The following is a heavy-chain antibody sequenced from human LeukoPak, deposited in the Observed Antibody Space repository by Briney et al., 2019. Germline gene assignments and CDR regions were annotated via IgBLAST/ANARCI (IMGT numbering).Heavy chain of an antibody. V-gene: IGHV4-39*01. D-gene: IGHD6-13*01. CDR1: GGSISSSSYY. Sequence: SETLSLTCTVSGGSISSSSYYWGWIRQPPGKGLEWIGSIYYSGSTYYNPSLKSRVTISVDTSKNQFSLKLSSVTAADTAVYYCARHERRSLWQQLVGPDYYYMDVWGKGTTVTVSS. CDR3: ARHERRSLWQQLVGPDYYYMDV. CDR2: IYYSGST. J-gene: IGHJ6*03.